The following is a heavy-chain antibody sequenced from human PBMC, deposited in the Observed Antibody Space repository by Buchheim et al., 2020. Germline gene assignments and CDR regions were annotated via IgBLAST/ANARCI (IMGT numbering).Heavy chain of an antibody. J-gene: IGHJ2*01. Sequence: QVQLQESGPGLVQPSQTLSLTCTVSGCSLSSGNYYWSWIRQPPGKGLEWIGYIHYSGSTYYNPSLKSRDTISVHESKNQLSQKLSSVTAADTAGYYCARDLLSGVGQHWYFDLWGRGTL. D-gene: IGHD3-16*02. V-gene: IGHV4-30-4*01. CDR2: IHYSGST. CDR1: GCSLSSGNYY. CDR3: ARDLLSGVGQHWYFDL.